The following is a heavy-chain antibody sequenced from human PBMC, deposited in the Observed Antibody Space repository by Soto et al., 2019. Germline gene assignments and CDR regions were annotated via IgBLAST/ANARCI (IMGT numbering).Heavy chain of an antibody. V-gene: IGHV1-18*01. J-gene: IGHJ6*02. CDR1: GYEFTSSG. CDR3: ARDPGYNYAYYGMDV. Sequence: VASVKVSCKTSGYEFTSSGISWVRQAPGQGLEWMGWISTYNGNTNYAQKFQGRVTMTTETSTSTAIMELRSLRSDDTTVYYCARDPGYNYAYYGMDVWGQGTTVTVSS. D-gene: IGHD5-18*01. CDR2: ISTYNGNT.